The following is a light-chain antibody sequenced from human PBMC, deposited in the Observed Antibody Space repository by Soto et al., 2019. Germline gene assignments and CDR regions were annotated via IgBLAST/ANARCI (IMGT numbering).Light chain of an antibody. V-gene: IGLV2-11*01. J-gene: IGLJ3*02. CDR1: SSDVGGYNY. CDR2: DVS. CDR3: CSYAGSYLWV. Sequence: QSALTQPRSVSGSPGQSVTISCTGTSSDVGGYNYVSWYQQHPGKAPKLMIYDVSKRPSGVPDRFSGSKSGNTASLTISGLQAEDEADYYGCSYAGSYLWVFGGGTKVTVL.